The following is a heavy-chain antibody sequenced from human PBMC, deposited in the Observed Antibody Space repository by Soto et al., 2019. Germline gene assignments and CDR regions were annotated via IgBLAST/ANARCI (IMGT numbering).Heavy chain of an antibody. V-gene: IGHV4-59*01. Sequence: PSETLSLTCTVSGGSISSYYWSWIRQPPGKGLEWIGYIYYSGSTNYNPSLKSRVTISVDTSKNQFSLKLSSVTAADTAVYYCARVGYCISTSCDTEKNDGKYYFDYWGQGTLVTVSS. CDR1: GGSISSYY. CDR2: IYYSGST. J-gene: IGHJ4*02. D-gene: IGHD2-2*02. CDR3: ARVGYCISTSCDTEKNDGKYYFDY.